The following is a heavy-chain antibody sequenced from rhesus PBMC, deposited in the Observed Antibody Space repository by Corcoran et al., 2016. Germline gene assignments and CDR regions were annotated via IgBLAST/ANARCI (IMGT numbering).Heavy chain of an antibody. CDR2: IYGGSGST. CDR1: GGSISSNY. V-gene: IGHV4-147*01. Sequence: QVQLQESGPGLVKPSETLSLTCAVSGGSISSNYWHWVRQPPRKGLEWIGRIYGGSGSTSYNPSLTSRVTISTDTSKNQFSLKLSSVTAADTAVYYCASAYGLDSWGQGVVVTVSS. CDR3: ASAYGLDS. J-gene: IGHJ6*01.